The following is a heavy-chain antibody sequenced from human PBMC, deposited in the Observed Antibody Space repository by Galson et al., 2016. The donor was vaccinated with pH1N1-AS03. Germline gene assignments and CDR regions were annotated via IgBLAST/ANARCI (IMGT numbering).Heavy chain of an antibody. Sequence: SLRLSCAASGFTFSIYAMHWVRQAPGKGLEWVSGVGGVDGSLWYAESVKGRFTVSRDNSKGTLDLQMNSLRADDTAVYYCARGSGSPHWFDPWGQGPLVTVSS. J-gene: IGHJ5*02. CDR3: ARGSGSPHWFDP. V-gene: IGHV3-23*01. D-gene: IGHD3-3*01. CDR2: VGGVDGSL. CDR1: GFTFSIYA.